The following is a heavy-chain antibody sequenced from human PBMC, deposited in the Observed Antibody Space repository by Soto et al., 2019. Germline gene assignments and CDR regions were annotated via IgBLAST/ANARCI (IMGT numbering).Heavy chain of an antibody. CDR3: ARFGVVSISSGNWFDP. Sequence: QVQLQQWGAGLLKPLETLSLTCAVYGGSFSGYYWSWIRQPPGKGLEWIGEINHSGSTNYNPSLKSRVTISVDTSKNQFSLKLSSVTAADTAVYYCARFGVVSISSGNWFDPWGQGTLVTVSS. CDR1: GGSFSGYY. D-gene: IGHD3-3*01. J-gene: IGHJ5*02. CDR2: INHSGST. V-gene: IGHV4-34*01.